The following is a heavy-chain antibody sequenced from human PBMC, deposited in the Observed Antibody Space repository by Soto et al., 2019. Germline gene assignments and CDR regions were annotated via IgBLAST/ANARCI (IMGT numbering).Heavy chain of an antibody. D-gene: IGHD5-18*01. V-gene: IGHV3-30*18. J-gene: IGHJ4*02. CDR1: GFTFSSYG. CDR3: AKESETTAMVPRPFDY. CDR2: RSYDGSNK. Sequence: LRLSCAASGFTFSSYGIHWVRQSPGKGLEWVAVRSYDGSNKYYADSVKGRFTISRDNSKNTLYLQMNSLRAEDTAVYYCAKESETTAMVPRPFDYWGQGTLVTVSS.